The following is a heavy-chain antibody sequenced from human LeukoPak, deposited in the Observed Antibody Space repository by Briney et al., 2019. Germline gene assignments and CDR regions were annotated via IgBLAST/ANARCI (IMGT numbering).Heavy chain of an antibody. CDR3: VQGGQYTRAYSDAFGL. J-gene: IGHJ3*01. CDR2: IQYDGSIK. D-gene: IGHD2-21*01. V-gene: IGHV3-30*03. CDR1: GITFSHHG. Sequence: GGSLRLSCAASGITFSHHGMEWVRQAPGKGLEWVAGIQYDGSIKFYLDSVKGRFTISRDNSKNTLDLQMNSLRFEDTAVYFCVQGGQYTRAYSDAFGLWGQGTMVTVSS.